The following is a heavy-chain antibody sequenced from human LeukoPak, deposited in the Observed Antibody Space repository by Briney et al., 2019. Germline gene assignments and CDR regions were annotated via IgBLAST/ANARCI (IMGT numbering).Heavy chain of an antibody. CDR1: GFTFSSYA. CDR2: ISGSGGST. J-gene: IGHJ4*02. D-gene: IGHD6-19*01. V-gene: IGHV3-23*01. CDR3: AKVYLRLWYSSGWSPPDY. Sequence: GGSLRLSCAASGFTFSSYAMSWVRQAPGKGLEWVSAISGSGGSTYYADSVKGWFTISRDNSKNTLYLQMNSLRAEDTAVYYCAKVYLRLWYSSGWSPPDYWGQGTLVTVSS.